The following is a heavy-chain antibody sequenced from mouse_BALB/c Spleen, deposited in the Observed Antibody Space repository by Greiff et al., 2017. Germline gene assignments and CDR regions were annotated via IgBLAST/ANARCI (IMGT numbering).Heavy chain of an antibody. J-gene: IGHJ2*01. Sequence: EVQVVESGGGLVQPGGSLRLSCATSGFTFTDYYMSWVRQPPGKALEWLGFIRNKANGYTTEYSASVKGRFTISRDNSQSILYLQMNTLRAEDSATHYCAKDWGDGNDFDYWGQGTTLTVSS. CDR1: GFTFTDYY. D-gene: IGHD2-1*01. CDR2: IRNKANGYTT. CDR3: AKDWGDGNDFDY. V-gene: IGHV7-3*02.